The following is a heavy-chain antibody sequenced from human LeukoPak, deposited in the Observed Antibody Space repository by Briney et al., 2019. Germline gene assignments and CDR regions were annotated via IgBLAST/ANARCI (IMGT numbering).Heavy chain of an antibody. J-gene: IGHJ6*02. D-gene: IGHD3/OR15-3a*01. CDR3: ARAGGLDGMDV. CDR2: IYRGGST. V-gene: IGHV3-66*01. Sequence: PGGSLRLSCAASGFTFSSYAMHWVRQAPGKGLEWVSVIYRGGSTYYAGSVKGRFTISRDNSKNTLYLQMNSLRGEDTAVYYCARAGGLDGMDVWGQGTTVTVSS. CDR1: GFTFSSYA.